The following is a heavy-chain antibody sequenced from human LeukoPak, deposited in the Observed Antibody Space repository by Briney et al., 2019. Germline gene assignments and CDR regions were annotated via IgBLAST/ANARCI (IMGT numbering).Heavy chain of an antibody. J-gene: IGHJ4*02. CDR3: ARSVGDYFDY. Sequence: PSETLSLTCTVSGYSISSGYYWSWIRQPPGKGLEWIGYIYYSGSTNYNPSLKSRVTISVDTSKNQFSLKLSSVTAADTAVYYCARSVGDYFDYWGQGTLVTVSS. V-gene: IGHV4-59*08. CDR2: IYYSGST. CDR1: GYSISSGYY.